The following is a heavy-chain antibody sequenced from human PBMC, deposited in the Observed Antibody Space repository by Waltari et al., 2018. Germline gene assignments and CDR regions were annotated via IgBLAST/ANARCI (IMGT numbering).Heavy chain of an antibody. CDR1: GFGFSAYN. J-gene: IGHJ5*02. V-gene: IGHV3-21*01. CDR3: ARGQAGTGDWFDP. CDR2: ISGSGSYI. Sequence: DVQLVESGGGLVKPGGSLRLSCTASGFGFSAYNMHWVRQAPGKGLEWVSSISGSGSYIFYADSVKCRFTISRDNAKNSLFLHLNSLRGEDTAVYYCARGQAGTGDWFDPWGQGTLVTVSS. D-gene: IGHD6-19*01.